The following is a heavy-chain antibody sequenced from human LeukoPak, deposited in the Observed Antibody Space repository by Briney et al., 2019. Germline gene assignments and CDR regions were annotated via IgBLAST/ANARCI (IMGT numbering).Heavy chain of an antibody. CDR2: INTYNGNT. D-gene: IGHD3-9*01. Sequence: ASVKVSCKASGYTFTSYGISWVRQAPGQGLEWMGWINTYNGNTIYAQKFQGRVTMTTDTSTSTAYMELRSLRSDDTAVYYCARDLVHHRLLGTGYNWFDPWGQGTLVTVSS. CDR3: ARDLVHHRLLGTGYNWFDP. CDR1: GYTFTSYG. J-gene: IGHJ5*02. V-gene: IGHV1-18*01.